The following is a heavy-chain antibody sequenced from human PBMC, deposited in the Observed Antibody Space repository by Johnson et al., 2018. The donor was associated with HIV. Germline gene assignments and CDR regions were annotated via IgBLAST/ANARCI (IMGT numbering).Heavy chain of an antibody. J-gene: IGHJ3*02. D-gene: IGHD5-12*01. CDR2: MWYDGSNK. CDR1: GFTFSTYG. V-gene: IGHV3-33*01. CDR3: TTDGLRTIDAFDI. Sequence: QVHLVESGGGVVQPGRSLRLSCAASGFTFSTYGMHWVRQAPGKGLEWVAAMWYDGSNKYYADSVKGRFTISRDNSKNTLYLQMNSLRVEDTAVYYCTTDGLRTIDAFDIWGQGTMVTVSS.